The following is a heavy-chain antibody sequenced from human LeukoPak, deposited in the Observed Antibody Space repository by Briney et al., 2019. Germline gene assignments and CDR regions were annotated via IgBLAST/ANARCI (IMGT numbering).Heavy chain of an antibody. CDR1: GFTFSSYD. D-gene: IGHD3-10*01. CDR3: ARGYSYRYEY. V-gene: IGHV3-13*01. J-gene: IGHJ4*02. Sequence: PGGSLRLSCAASGFTFSSYDMHWVHQPTGRGLEWVAAIGTAGDSYYPGSVRGRFTVSREDAKNSLYLQMNSLTAGDTAVYYCARGYSYRYEYWGQGTLVTVSS. CDR2: IGTAGDS.